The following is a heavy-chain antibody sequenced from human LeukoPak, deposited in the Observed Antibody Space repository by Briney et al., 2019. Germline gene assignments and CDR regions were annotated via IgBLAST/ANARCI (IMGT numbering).Heavy chain of an antibody. CDR2: IIPIFGTA. J-gene: IGHJ4*02. CDR3: AKGNGYSSSPWDMFPED. CDR1: GGTFRRYA. Sequence: ASVTVSCKASGGTFRRYAMNWVRQAPGQGLEWMGGIIPIFGTATYAQKFQGRVTIITDESTNTAYMELSSLRSEDTAVYYCAKGNGYSSSPWDMFPEDWGQGTLVTVSS. D-gene: IGHD6-13*01. V-gene: IGHV1-69*05.